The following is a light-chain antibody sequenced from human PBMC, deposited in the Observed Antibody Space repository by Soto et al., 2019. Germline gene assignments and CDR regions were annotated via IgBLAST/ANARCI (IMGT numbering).Light chain of an antibody. CDR3: QQYNNWPPWT. CDR1: QSVSSN. CDR2: GAS. Sequence: EIVMTQSPATLSVFAGERAPLSCRASQSVSSNLAWYQQKPGQAPRLLIYGASTRATGIPARFSGSGSGTEFTLTISSLQSEDFAVYYCQQYNNWPPWTFGQGTKVDIK. V-gene: IGKV3-15*01. J-gene: IGKJ1*01.